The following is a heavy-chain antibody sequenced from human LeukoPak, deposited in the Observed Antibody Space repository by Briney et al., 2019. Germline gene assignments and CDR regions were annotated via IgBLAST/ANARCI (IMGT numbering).Heavy chain of an antibody. CDR1: GGSISSYS. V-gene: IGHV4-4*07. D-gene: IGHD6-19*01. Sequence: SETLSLTCTVSGGSISSYSWSWIRQPAGKGLEWIGRIYTSGSTNYNPSLKSRVTMSVDTSKNQFSLKLSSVTAADTAVYYCAREGEWLAYFDYWGQGTLVAVSS. CDR3: AREGEWLAYFDY. J-gene: IGHJ4*02. CDR2: IYTSGST.